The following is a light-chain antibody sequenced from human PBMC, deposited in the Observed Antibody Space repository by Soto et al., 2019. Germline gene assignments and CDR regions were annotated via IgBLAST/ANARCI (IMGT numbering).Light chain of an antibody. CDR3: QQRSSWPFT. CDR2: DTS. V-gene: IGKV3-15*01. J-gene: IGKJ3*01. CDR1: QSVGST. Sequence: EIVLTQSPAALSVSPGERATLSCWASQSVGSTLNWYQQRPGQAPRLLIYDTSIRATGIPARFSGSGSGTEFTLTIASLQSEDFGVYYCQQRSSWPFTFGPGTKVEIK.